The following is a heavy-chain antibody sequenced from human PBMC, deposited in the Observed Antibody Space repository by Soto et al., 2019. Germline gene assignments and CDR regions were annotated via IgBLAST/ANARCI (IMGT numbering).Heavy chain of an antibody. J-gene: IGHJ4*02. D-gene: IGHD1-1*01. CDR1: GFTFSSYS. V-gene: IGHV3-21*01. Sequence: EVQLVESGGGLVKPGGSLRLSCAASGFTFSSYSMNWVRQAPGKGLEWVSSISSSSSYIYYADSVKGRFPISRDNDKNSLYLQMNSLRAEDTAVYYCARDGTRLSGTPRGYWGQGTLVTVSS. CDR3: ARDGTRLSGTPRGY. CDR2: ISSSSSYI.